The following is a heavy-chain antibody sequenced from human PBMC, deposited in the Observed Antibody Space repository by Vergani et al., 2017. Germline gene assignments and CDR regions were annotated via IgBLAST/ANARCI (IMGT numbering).Heavy chain of an antibody. V-gene: IGHV1-46*01. CDR2: INPTGGAT. J-gene: IGHJ4*02. D-gene: IGHD2-8*01. Sequence: QVHLVQSGAAVMRPGASVKVSCKASGYIFSTYYIHWVRQAPGQGLEWMGTINPTGGATTYSQKFQGRVTMTRDSSATTVYMELSSLRSEDTAVYYCWDTNYANSWDFWGQGSLVTVSS. CDR1: GYIFSTYY. CDR3: WDTNYANSWDF.